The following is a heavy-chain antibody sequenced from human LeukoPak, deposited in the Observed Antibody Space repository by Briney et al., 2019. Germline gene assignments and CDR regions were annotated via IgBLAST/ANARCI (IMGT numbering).Heavy chain of an antibody. CDR1: GGSISSSSYY. V-gene: IGHV4-39*07. Sequence: PSETLSLTCTVSGGSISSSSYYWGWIRQPPGKGLEWIGEINHSGSTNYNPSLKSRVTISVDTSENQFSLKLSSVTAADTAVYYCARDGSGATSRVTLAFDIWGQGTMVTVSS. CDR3: ARDGSGATSRVTLAFDI. J-gene: IGHJ3*02. CDR2: INHSGST. D-gene: IGHD3-10*01.